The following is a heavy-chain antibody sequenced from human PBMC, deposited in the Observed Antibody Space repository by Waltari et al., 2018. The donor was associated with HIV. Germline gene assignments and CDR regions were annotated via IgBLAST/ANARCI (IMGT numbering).Heavy chain of an antibody. CDR1: GGSSRGDY. D-gene: IGHD6-19*01. J-gene: IGHJ4*02. Sequence: QVHLQESGPGLVKASETLSLTCSVSGGSSRGDYWSWIRQPPGTGLEWIGYIYYTGRTNYNPSLKSRITMSLSPSKTQFSLKVNSVTSADTGVYYCAKESWAHSSGWQFDYWGPGILVTVSS. CDR2: IYYTGRT. V-gene: IGHV4-59*01. CDR3: AKESWAHSSGWQFDY.